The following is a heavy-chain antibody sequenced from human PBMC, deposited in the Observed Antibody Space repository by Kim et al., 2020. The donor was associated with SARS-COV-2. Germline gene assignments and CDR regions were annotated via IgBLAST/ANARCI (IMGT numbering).Heavy chain of an antibody. Sequence: GESLKISCKGSGYSFTSYWIGWVRQMPGKGLEWMGIIYPGDSDTRYSPSFQGQVTISADKSISTAYLQWSSLKASDTAMYYCGRHEQMSMTTVTPFDYWGQGTLVTVSS. V-gene: IGHV5-51*01. CDR1: GYSFTSYW. J-gene: IGHJ4*02. CDR3: GRHEQMSMTTVTPFDY. CDR2: IYPGDSDT. D-gene: IGHD4-17*01.